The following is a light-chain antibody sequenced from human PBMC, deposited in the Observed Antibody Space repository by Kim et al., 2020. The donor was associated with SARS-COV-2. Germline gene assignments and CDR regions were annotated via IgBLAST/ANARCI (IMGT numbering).Light chain of an antibody. Sequence: DIQMIQSPSSLSASVGDRINITCRTNQNIATYLHWYQQKPGKAPNLLIYASSSLESGVPSRFSGSGSVTDFTLTIASLQPEDFATYYCQQSYTTPYTFGQGTKLEI. CDR2: ASS. V-gene: IGKV1-39*01. CDR3: QQSYTTPYT. J-gene: IGKJ2*01. CDR1: QNIATY.